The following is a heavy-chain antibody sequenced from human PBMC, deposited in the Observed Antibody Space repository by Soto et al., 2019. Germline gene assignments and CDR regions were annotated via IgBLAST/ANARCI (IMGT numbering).Heavy chain of an antibody. CDR1: GYTFTSYA. J-gene: IGHJ4*02. V-gene: IGHV1-3*01. CDR2: INAGNGNT. D-gene: IGHD6-19*01. Sequence: QVQLVQSGAEVKKPGASVKVSCKASGYTFTSYAMHWVRQAPGQRLEWMGWINAGNGNTKYSQKFQGRVTITRDTSASTAYMELSSLRSEDTAVYYCARDRVAVAERENFDYWGQGTLVTVSS. CDR3: ARDRVAVAERENFDY.